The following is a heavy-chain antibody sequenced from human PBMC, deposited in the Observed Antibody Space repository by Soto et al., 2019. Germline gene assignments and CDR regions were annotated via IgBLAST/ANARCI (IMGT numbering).Heavy chain of an antibody. CDR3: AKGGYNYGFLFDC. J-gene: IGHJ4*02. CDR1: GFTVSGSH. Sequence: GGSLRLSCAASGFTVSGSHMTWVRQAPGKGLEWVSIIDNSGGITYYADSVKGRFTISRDNSKNTLYLQMNSLRAEDTAVYYCAKGGYNYGFLFDCWGQGTLVTVSS. D-gene: IGHD5-18*01. V-gene: IGHV3-23*05. CDR2: IDNSGGIT.